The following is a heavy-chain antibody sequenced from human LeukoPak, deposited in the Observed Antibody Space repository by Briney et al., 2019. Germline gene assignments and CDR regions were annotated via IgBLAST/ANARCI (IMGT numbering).Heavy chain of an antibody. CDR1: GGSISSSSYY. CDR2: IYYAGST. CDR3: ARGRRIVVLPGRGYFDL. J-gene: IGHJ2*01. D-gene: IGHD4/OR15-4a*01. V-gene: IGHV4-39*02. Sequence: SETLSLTCTVSGGSISSSSYYWSWIRVPRGKGLEWIGSIYYAGSTYYNPSLKSRVTLSVDTSTNHFSLNIKSVTAADTAMYYCARGRRIVVLPGRGYFDLWGRGTLVTVSS.